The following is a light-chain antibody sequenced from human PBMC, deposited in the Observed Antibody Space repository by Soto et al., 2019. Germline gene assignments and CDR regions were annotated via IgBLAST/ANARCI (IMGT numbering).Light chain of an antibody. CDR1: QSISSW. CDR3: QQYNDTWT. V-gene: IGKV1-5*03. Sequence: DIQMTQSPSTLSASVGDRVTITCRASQSISSWLAWYQQKPGKAPKLLIYKASTLQSGVPSRFSGSGSGTEFTLAISSLQPDDFATYYCQQYNDTWTFGQGTKVDIK. J-gene: IGKJ1*01. CDR2: KAS.